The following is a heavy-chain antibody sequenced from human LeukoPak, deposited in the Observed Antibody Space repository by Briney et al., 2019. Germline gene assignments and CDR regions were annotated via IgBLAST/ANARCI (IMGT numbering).Heavy chain of an antibody. D-gene: IGHD2-2*01. CDR3: ARGSRYQLPYRYRSEYFQH. V-gene: IGHV4-39*01. Sequence: SETLSLTCTVSGGSISSSSYYWGWIRQPQGKGLEWIGSIYYSGSTYYNPSLKSRVTISVDTSKNQFSLKLSSVTAADTAVYYSARGSRYQLPYRYRSEYFQHWGQGTLVTVSS. CDR1: GGSISSSSYY. J-gene: IGHJ1*01. CDR2: IYYSGST.